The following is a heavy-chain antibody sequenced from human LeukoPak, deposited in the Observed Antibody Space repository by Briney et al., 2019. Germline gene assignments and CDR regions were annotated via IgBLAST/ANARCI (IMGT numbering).Heavy chain of an antibody. CDR3: ARAVVVPAARAGYFDL. CDR2: IYTSGST. CDR1: GGSISSYY. J-gene: IGHJ2*01. D-gene: IGHD2-2*01. Sequence: PSETLSLTCTVFGGSISSYYWSWIRQPAGKGLEWIGRIYTSGSTNYNPSLKSRVTMSVDTSKNQFSLKLSSVTAADTAVYYCARAVVVPAARAGYFDLWGRGTLVTVSS. V-gene: IGHV4-4*07.